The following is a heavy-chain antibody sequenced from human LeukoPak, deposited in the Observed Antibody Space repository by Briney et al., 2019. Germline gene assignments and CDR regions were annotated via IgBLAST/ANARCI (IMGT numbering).Heavy chain of an antibody. CDR2: IHTRGST. CDR3: AREIEAQTTYCAFDI. Sequence: SETLSLTCTVSGGSISSYYWSWIRQPVGKGLEWIGRIHTRGSTNYNPSLKSRVTMSVDTSKNQFSLKLTSVTPEDTAVYFCAREIEAQTTYCAFDIWGQGTMVTVSS. V-gene: IGHV4-4*07. CDR1: GGSISSYY. D-gene: IGHD2-21*01. J-gene: IGHJ3*02.